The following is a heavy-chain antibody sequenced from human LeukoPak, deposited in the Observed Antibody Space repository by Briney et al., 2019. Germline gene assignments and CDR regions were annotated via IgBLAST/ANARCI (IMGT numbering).Heavy chain of an antibody. Sequence: GGSLRLSCAASGFTFSSYGMSWVRQAPGKGLEWVSAISGSGGSTYYADSVKGRFTISRDNSKNTLYLQMNSLRAEDTAVYYCAKDLSWILRYFDVYFDYWGQGTLVTVSS. CDR2: ISGSGGST. V-gene: IGHV3-23*01. CDR3: AKDLSWILRYFDVYFDY. J-gene: IGHJ4*02. CDR1: GFTFSSYG. D-gene: IGHD3-9*01.